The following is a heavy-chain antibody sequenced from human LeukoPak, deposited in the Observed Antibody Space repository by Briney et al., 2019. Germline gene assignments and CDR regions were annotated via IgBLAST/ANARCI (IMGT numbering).Heavy chain of an antibody. J-gene: IGHJ5*02. CDR3: ARGPEKNWFDP. CDR2: INHSGST. CDR1: GGSFSGYY. V-gene: IGHV4-34*01. D-gene: IGHD2-2*01. Sequence: SETLSLTCAVYGGSFSGYYWSWIRQPPGKGLGWIGEINHSGSTNYNPSLKSRVTISVDTSKNQFSLKLSSVTAADTAVYYCARGPEKNWFDPWGQGTLVTVSS.